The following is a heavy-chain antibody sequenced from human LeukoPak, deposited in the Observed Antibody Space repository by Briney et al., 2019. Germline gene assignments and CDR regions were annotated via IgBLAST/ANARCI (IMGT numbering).Heavy chain of an antibody. V-gene: IGHV4-34*01. CDR2: INHSGST. CDR3: ARRTAAGTKNFDY. D-gene: IGHD6-13*01. J-gene: IGHJ4*02. Sequence: SETLSLTCAVYGGSFSGCYWSWIRQPPGKGLEWIGEINHSGSTNYNPSLKSRVTISVDTSKNQFPLKLSSVTAADTAVYYCARRTAAGTKNFDYWGQGTLVTVSS. CDR1: GGSFSGCY.